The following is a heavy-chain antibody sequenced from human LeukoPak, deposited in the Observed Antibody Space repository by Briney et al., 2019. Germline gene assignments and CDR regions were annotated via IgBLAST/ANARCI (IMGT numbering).Heavy chain of an antibody. D-gene: IGHD4-17*01. Sequence: GGSLRLSCAASGFTFSSYSMDWVRQAPGKGLEWVSSISSSSSYIYYADSVKGRFTISRDNAKNSLYLQMNSLRAEDTAVYYCARALSVTTRLVDYWGQGTLVTVSS. J-gene: IGHJ4*02. CDR1: GFTFSSYS. V-gene: IGHV3-21*01. CDR2: ISSSSSYI. CDR3: ARALSVTTRLVDY.